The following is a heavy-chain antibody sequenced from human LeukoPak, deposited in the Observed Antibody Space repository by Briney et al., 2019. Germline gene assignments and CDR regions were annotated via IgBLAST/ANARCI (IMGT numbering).Heavy chain of an antibody. V-gene: IGHV1-69*04. Sequence: SVKVSCKASGGTFSSYAISWVRQAPGQGLEWMGRIIPILGIANYAQKFQGRVTITADKSTSTAYMELSSLRSEDTAVYYCASSRFLEWSPLYYYGMDVWGQGTTVTVSS. J-gene: IGHJ6*02. CDR1: GGTFSSYA. CDR3: ASSRFLEWSPLYYYGMDV. D-gene: IGHD3-3*01. CDR2: IIPILGIA.